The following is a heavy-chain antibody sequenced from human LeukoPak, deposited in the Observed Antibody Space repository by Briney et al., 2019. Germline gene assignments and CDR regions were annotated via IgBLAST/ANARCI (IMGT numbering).Heavy chain of an antibody. D-gene: IGHD6-13*01. Sequence: GESLKISCKGSGYSFTSYWISWVRQMPGKGLEWMGRIDPSNSYTNYSPSFEGHVTISADKSISTAYLQWSSLKASDIATYYCARHYGAAGDFDYWGQGTLVTVSS. CDR3: ARHYGAAGDFDY. V-gene: IGHV5-10-1*01. CDR2: IDPSNSYT. J-gene: IGHJ4*02. CDR1: GYSFTSYW.